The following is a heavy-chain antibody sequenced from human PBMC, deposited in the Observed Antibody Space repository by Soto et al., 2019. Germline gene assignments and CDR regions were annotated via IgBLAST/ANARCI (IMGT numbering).Heavy chain of an antibody. CDR2: ISAYNGNT. J-gene: IGHJ4*02. V-gene: IGHV1-18*01. Sequence: ASVKVSCKASGYTFTSYGISWVRQAPGQGLEWMGWISAYNGNTNYAQKLQGRVTMTTDTSTSTAYMELRSLRSDDTAVYYCARDGYYDSSGYRPDFDYWGQGTLVTVSS. CDR1: GYTFTSYG. D-gene: IGHD3-22*01. CDR3: ARDGYYDSSGYRPDFDY.